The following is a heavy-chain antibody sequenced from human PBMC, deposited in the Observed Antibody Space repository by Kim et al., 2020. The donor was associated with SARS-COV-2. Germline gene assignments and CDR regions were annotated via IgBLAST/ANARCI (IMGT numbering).Heavy chain of an antibody. Sequence: GSLRLSCAASGFTFSDYYMSWIRQAPGKGLEWVSYISSSSSYTNYADSVKGRFTISRDNAKNSLYLQMNSLRAEDTAVYYCARYEIAALFYYYGMDVWGQGTTVTVSS. J-gene: IGHJ6*02. CDR3: ARYEIAALFYYYGMDV. CDR2: ISSSSSYT. D-gene: IGHD6-6*01. CDR1: GFTFSDYY. V-gene: IGHV3-11*06.